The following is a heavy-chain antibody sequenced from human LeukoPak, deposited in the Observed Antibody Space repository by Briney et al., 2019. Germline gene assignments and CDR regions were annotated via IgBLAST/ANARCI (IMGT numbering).Heavy chain of an antibody. J-gene: IGHJ4*02. CDR1: DYSISSGYY. V-gene: IGHV4-38-2*02. CDR3: ARRNVVVPAAMRRGGHFDY. CDR2: IYHSGST. D-gene: IGHD2-2*01. Sequence: PSETLCLTCTVSDYSISSGYYWGWIRQPPGKGLEWIGSIYHSGSTYYNPSLKSRVTISVDTSKNKFSLKLSSVTAADTAVYYSARRNVVVPAAMRRGGHFDYWGQGTLVTVSS.